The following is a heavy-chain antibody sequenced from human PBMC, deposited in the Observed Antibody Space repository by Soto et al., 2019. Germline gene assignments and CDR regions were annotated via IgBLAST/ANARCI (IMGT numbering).Heavy chain of an antibody. Sequence: SVKVSCKASGGTFSSYAISWVRQAPGQGLEWMGGIIPIFGTANYAQKFQGRVTITADESTSTAYMELSSLRSEDTAVYYCARRITGTTGWFDPWGQGTLVTVSS. CDR1: GGTFSSYA. V-gene: IGHV1-69*13. CDR3: ARRITGTTGWFDP. CDR2: IIPIFGTA. J-gene: IGHJ5*02. D-gene: IGHD1-7*01.